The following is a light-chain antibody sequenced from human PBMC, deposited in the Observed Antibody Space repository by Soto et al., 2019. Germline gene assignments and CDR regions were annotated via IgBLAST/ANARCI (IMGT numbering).Light chain of an antibody. V-gene: IGKV3-15*01. CDR1: QSVSSD. Sequence: VVTQSPATLSVFPGETATLSCRASQSVSSDLAWYQQRPGQAPRLLIYGASTRATGIPPRFRGSGSGTEFRLTISSLQSEDFATYYGQQYNTWHPKMAFGRGTKVEIK. CDR3: QQYNTWHPKMA. J-gene: IGKJ1*01. CDR2: GAS.